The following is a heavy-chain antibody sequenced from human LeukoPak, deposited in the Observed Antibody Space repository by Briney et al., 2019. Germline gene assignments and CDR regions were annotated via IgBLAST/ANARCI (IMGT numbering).Heavy chain of an antibody. D-gene: IGHD6-13*01. J-gene: IGHJ4*02. CDR2: IYYSGTT. V-gene: IGHV4-59*01. Sequence: SETLSLTCTVSGGSISNYYWSWIRQPPGKGLEWIGYIYYSGTTNYNPSLKSRVTISVDTSKNQFSLKLNSVTAADTAVYFCARGVYIAAAQYGYWGQGTLVTVSS. CDR3: ARGVYIAAAQYGY. CDR1: GGSISNYY.